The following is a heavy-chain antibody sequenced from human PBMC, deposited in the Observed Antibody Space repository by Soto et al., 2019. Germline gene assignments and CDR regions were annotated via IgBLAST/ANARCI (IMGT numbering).Heavy chain of an antibody. CDR2: IIPIFGTA. D-gene: IGHD3-10*01. Sequence: QVQLVQSGAEVKKPGSSVKVSCKASGGTFSSYAISWVRQAPGQGLEWMGGIIPIFGTANYAQKFQGRVTITADESTSTAYMELSSLRSEDTAVYYCASPTYYYGSGSYHNLFQHWGQGTLVTVSS. J-gene: IGHJ1*01. CDR1: GGTFSSYA. CDR3: ASPTYYYGSGSYHNLFQH. V-gene: IGHV1-69*01.